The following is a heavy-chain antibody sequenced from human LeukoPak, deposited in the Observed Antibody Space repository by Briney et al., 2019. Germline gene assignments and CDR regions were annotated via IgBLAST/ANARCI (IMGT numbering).Heavy chain of an antibody. V-gene: IGHV4-34*01. CDR1: GGSFSGYY. J-gene: IGHJ3*02. D-gene: IGHD1-26*01. Sequence: PSETLSLTCAVYGGSFSGYYWSWIRQPPGKGVEWIGEINHSGSTNYNPSLNSRVTISVDTSKNQFPLKLSSVTAADTAVYYCARDTLGATFPGAFDIWGQGTMVTVSS. CDR2: INHSGST. CDR3: ARDTLGATFPGAFDI.